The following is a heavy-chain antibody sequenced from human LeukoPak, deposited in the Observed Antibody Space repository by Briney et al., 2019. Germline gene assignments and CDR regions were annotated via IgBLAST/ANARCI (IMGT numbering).Heavy chain of an antibody. V-gene: IGHV3-23*01. CDR1: GFTFNTYG. Sequence: GGSLRLSCAASGFTFNTYGMSWVPQAPGTGRESVSGISGTGGRTYYAESVKGRCTISRDHSRHTLNLPLKTLRAEDTVVYYCAKYVIQQLRSSGFDFFDYWGQGTLVTVSS. J-gene: IGHJ4*02. D-gene: IGHD5-12*01. CDR3: AKYVIQQLRSSGFDFFDY. CDR2: ISGTGGRT.